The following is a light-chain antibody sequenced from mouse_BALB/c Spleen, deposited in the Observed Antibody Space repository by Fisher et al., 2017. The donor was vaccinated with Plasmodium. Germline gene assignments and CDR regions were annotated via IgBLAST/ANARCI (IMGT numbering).Light chain of an antibody. CDR2: YAS. V-gene: IGKV5-45*01. CDR3: QQSNNWPLT. J-gene: IGKJ5*01. Sequence: DIVMTQTTATLSVTLGDRVSLSCRASQSISNYLHWYQQKSHESPRLLVKYASQSISGIPSSFSGSGSGTDFTLSIISVGTEDFGMYFCQQSNNWPLTFGSGTKLELK. CDR1: QSISNY.